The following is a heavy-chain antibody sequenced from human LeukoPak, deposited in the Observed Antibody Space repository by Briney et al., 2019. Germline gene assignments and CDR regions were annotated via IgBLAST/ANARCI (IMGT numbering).Heavy chain of an antibody. D-gene: IGHD3-22*01. J-gene: IGHJ4*02. V-gene: IGHV4-34*01. CDR3: ARGNTWLTSK. CDR1: SGSFSGYY. Sequence: SETLSLTCAVYSGSFSGYYWSWIRQPPGKGLEWIGEINHSGSTNYNPSLKSRVTISVDTSKNQFSLKLTSVTATDTAFYYCARGNTWLTSKWGQGTLVTVSS. CDR2: INHSGST.